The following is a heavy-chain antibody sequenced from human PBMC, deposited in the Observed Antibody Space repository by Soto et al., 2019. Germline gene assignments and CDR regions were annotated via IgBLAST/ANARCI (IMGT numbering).Heavy chain of an antibody. Sequence: SEPLSLTCTVSGGSISSYYWSWIRQPPGKGLEWIGYIYYSGSTNYNPSLKSRVTISVDTSKNQFSLKLSSVTAADTAVYYCARAMVRGVTNDDWGQGNLVTVSP. CDR2: IYYSGST. CDR3: ARAMVRGVTNDD. J-gene: IGHJ4*02. D-gene: IGHD3-10*01. CDR1: GGSISSYY. V-gene: IGHV4-59*01.